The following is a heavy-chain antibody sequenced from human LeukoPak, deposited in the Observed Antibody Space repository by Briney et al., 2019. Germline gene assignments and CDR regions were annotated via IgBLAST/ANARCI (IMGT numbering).Heavy chain of an antibody. CDR2: MYHSGST. CDR1: GYSINSAYY. J-gene: IGHJ4*02. V-gene: IGHV4-38-2*02. CDR3: ARTTMVRGANDY. Sequence: PSETLSLTCTVSGYSINSAYYWGWIRQPPGKGLEWIGSMYHSGSTYYNPSLQSRVTISVDTSKNQFSLKLSSVTAADTAVYYCARTTMVRGANDYWGQGTLVTVSS. D-gene: IGHD3-10*01.